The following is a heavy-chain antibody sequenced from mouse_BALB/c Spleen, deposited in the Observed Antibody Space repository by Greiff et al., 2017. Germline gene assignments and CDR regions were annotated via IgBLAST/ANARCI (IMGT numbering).Heavy chain of an antibody. V-gene: IGHV5-6-5*01. D-gene: IGHD2-1*01. CDR1: GFTFSSYA. Sequence: EVQGVESGGGLVKPGGSLKLSCAASGFTFSSYAMSWVRQTPEKRLEWVASISSGGSTYYPDSVKGRFTISRDNARNILYLQMSSLRSEDTAMYYCARGPYGNYGMDYWGQGTSVTVSS. J-gene: IGHJ4*01. CDR3: ARGPYGNYGMDY. CDR2: ISSGGST.